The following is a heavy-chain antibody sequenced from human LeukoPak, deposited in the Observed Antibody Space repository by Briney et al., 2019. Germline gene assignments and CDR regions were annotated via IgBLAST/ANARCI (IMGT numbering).Heavy chain of an antibody. CDR1: GGSISSSSYY. V-gene: IGHV4-39*01. CDR3: ARQGYYYDSSGYYGGPNWFDP. Sequence: PSETLSLTCTVSGGSISSSSYYWGWIRQPPGKGLEWLGSIYYSGSTYYNPSLKSRVTISVDTSKNQFSLKLSSVTAADTAVYYCARQGYYYDSSGYYGGPNWFDPWGQGTLVTVSS. CDR2: IYYSGST. J-gene: IGHJ5*02. D-gene: IGHD3-22*01.